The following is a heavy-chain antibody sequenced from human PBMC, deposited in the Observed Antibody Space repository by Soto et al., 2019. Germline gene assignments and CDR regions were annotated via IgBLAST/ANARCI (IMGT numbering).Heavy chain of an antibody. CDR2: IWYDGSNK. J-gene: IGHJ4*02. V-gene: IGHV3-33*01. Sequence: QVQLVESGGGVVQPGRSLRLSCAASGFTFSSYGMHWVRQAPGKGLEWVAVIWYDGSNKYYADSVKGRFTISRENSKNTRYLQMNSLRAEDTAVYYCATFEYSSSSFVNWGQGTLVTVSS. D-gene: IGHD6-6*01. CDR3: ATFEYSSSSFVN. CDR1: GFTFSSYG.